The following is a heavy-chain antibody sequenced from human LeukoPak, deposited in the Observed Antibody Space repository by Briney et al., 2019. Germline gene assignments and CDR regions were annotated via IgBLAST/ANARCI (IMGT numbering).Heavy chain of an antibody. V-gene: IGHV3-21*01. CDR1: GFTFSSYS. D-gene: IGHD3-22*01. CDR2: ISSSSSYI. CDR3: ARDSLDYYDSSGYYTH. Sequence: GGSLRLSCAASGFTFSSYSMNWVRQAPGKGLEWVSSISSSSSYIYYADSVKGRFTISRDSAKNSLYLQMNSLRAEDTAVYYCARDSLDYYDSSGYYTHWGQGTLVTVSS. J-gene: IGHJ4*02.